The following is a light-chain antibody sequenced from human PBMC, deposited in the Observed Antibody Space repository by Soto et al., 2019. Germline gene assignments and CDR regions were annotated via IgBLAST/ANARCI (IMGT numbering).Light chain of an antibody. J-gene: IGLJ2*01. CDR1: SSNIVAGYD. CDR2: GNS. CDR3: QSYDSSLSGNVV. V-gene: IGLV1-40*01. Sequence: QSVLTQPPSVSGAPGQRVTISCTGSSSNIVAGYDVHWYQQLPGTAPKLLIYGNSNRPSGVPDRFSGSKSGTSASLAITGLQAEDEADYYCQSYDSSLSGNVVFGGGTKVTVL.